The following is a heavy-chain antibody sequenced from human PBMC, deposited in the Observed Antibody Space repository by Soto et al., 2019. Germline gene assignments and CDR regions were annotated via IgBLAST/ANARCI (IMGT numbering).Heavy chain of an antibody. V-gene: IGHV4-31*03. J-gene: IGHJ5*02. D-gene: IGHD3-22*01. Sequence: SETLSLTCTVSGGSISSGGYYWSWIRQHPGKGLEWIGYIYYSGSTYYNPSLKSRVTISVDTSKNQFSLKLSSVTAADTAVYYCARAAITMIVVENWFDPWGQGTLVTVSS. CDR2: IYYSGST. CDR3: ARAAITMIVVENWFDP. CDR1: GGSISSGGYY.